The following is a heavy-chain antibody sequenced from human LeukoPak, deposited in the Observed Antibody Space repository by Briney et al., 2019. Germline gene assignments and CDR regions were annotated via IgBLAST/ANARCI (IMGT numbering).Heavy chain of an antibody. CDR2: IIPILGIA. CDR1: GGTFSSYA. CDR3: ARQLGMTLDY. D-gene: IGHD7-27*01. J-gene: IGHJ4*02. Sequence: ASVKVSCKASGGTFSSYAISWVRQAPGQGLEWMGRIIPILGIANYAQRFQGRVTITADKSTSTAYMELSSLRSEDSAVYYCARQLGMTLDYWGQGTLVTVSS. V-gene: IGHV1-69*04.